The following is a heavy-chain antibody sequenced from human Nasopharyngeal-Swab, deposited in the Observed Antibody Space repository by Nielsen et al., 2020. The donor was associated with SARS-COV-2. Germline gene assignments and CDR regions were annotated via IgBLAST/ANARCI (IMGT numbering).Heavy chain of an antibody. D-gene: IGHD3-22*01. CDR2: IYYSGST. CDR3: ARSPSPHITMIVVVTHWYFDL. CDR1: GGSISSGGYY. Sequence: SQTLSLTYTVSGGSISSGGYYWSWIRQHPGKGLEWIGYIYYSGSTYYNPSLKSRVTISVDTSKNQFSLKLSSVTAADTAVYYCARSPSPHITMIVVVTHWYFDLWGRGTLVTVSS. V-gene: IGHV4-31*03. J-gene: IGHJ2*01.